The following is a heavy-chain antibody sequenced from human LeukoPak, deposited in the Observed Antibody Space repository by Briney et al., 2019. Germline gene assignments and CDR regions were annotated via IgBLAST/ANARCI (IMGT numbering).Heavy chain of an antibody. CDR1: GFTFSSYG. V-gene: IGHV3-7*01. CDR2: LKQDGSDK. Sequence: GGSLRLSCAASGFTFSSYGMHWVRQAPGEGLEWVANLKQDGSDKFYGDSVKGRFTISRDNAKNSLYLQMNNLRAEDTAVYYCARDKVVGASLFDYWGQGTLVTVSS. D-gene: IGHD1-26*01. J-gene: IGHJ4*02. CDR3: ARDKVVGASLFDY.